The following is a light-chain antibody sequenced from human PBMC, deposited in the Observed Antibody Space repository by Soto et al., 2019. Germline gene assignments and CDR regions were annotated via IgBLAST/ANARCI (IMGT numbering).Light chain of an antibody. Sequence: EIVLTQSPSTLSGSPGERATLSLSASQSVSSNLAWYQQKPGQAPRLLIYGASTRATGIPARFSGSGSGTEFTLTISGLEPEDSAVYYCQQRHMWPITFGQGTRLEIK. CDR1: QSVSSN. CDR3: QQRHMWPIT. J-gene: IGKJ5*01. V-gene: IGKV3-15*01. CDR2: GAS.